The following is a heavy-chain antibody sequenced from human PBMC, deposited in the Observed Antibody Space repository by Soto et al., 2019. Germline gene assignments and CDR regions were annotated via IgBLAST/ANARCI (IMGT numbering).Heavy chain of an antibody. V-gene: IGHV4-39*01. J-gene: IGHJ4*02. CDR3: TRHAPYDGFDY. CDR1: GASIINGGYY. D-gene: IGHD3-3*01. CDR2: MLYTGNT. Sequence: QVQLQESGPRLMKPSETLSLTCSVSGASIINGGYYWAWIRQSPGEGLEWIGSMLYTGNTFYKPSLRIRVTISADTSKNQFSLRLDSVTATDSAIYYCTRHAPYDGFDYWGQGTLLSVSS.